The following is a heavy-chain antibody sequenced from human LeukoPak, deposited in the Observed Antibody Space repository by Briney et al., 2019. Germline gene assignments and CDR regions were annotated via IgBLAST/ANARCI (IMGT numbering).Heavy chain of an antibody. J-gene: IGHJ3*02. V-gene: IGHV4-4*07. CDR3: SRVLGLSAFDI. CDR1: GGSISSYY. Sequence: SETLSLTCTVSGGSISSYYWSWIRQPAGKGLEWIGRIYTSGSTNYNPSLKSRVTMSVDTSKNQYSVKQSSVTAADTAVYYCSRVLGLSAFDIWGQGTMVTVSS. D-gene: IGHD2-15*01. CDR2: IYTSGST.